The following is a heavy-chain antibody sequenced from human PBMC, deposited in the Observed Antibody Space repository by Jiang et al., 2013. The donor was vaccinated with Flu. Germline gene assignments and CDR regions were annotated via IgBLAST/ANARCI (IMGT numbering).Heavy chain of an antibody. CDR1: GGSISSYY. CDR3: ARATVYYDFWSGGILFDY. J-gene: IGHJ4*02. CDR2: SITWEH. D-gene: IGHD3-3*01. V-gene: IGHV4-59*01. Sequence: GGSISSYYWRLDPAAPGRDWSGLGISITWEHQLNPSLKSRVTSISRHVQNQFSLKLSSVTAADTAVYYCARATVYYDFWSGGILFDYWGQGTLVTVSS.